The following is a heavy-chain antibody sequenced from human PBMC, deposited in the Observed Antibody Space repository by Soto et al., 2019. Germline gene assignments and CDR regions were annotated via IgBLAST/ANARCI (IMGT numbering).Heavy chain of an antibody. J-gene: IGHJ4*02. CDR1: GDSIISRY. D-gene: IGHD5-12*01. V-gene: IGHV4-4*07. Sequence: SASLSLPFSFSGDSIISRYWSLILQPAGKGLEWIGRIYTSGSTNYNPSLKSRVTMSVDTSKNQFSLKLSSVTAADTAVYYCAREGSPQIVAPDYWGQGTLVTVSS. CDR3: AREGSPQIVAPDY. CDR2: IYTSGST.